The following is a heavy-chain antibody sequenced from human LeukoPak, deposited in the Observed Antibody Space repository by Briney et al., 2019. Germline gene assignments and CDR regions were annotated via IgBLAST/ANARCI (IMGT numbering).Heavy chain of an antibody. D-gene: IGHD7-27*01. V-gene: IGHV3-30*02. J-gene: IGHJ3*02. Sequence: GGSLRLXCAASGFTFSSYGMHWVRQAPGKGLEWVAFIRYDGSNKYYADSVKGRFTISRDNSKNTLYLQMNSLRAEDTAVYYCAKDLTGTDDAFDIWGQGTMVTVSS. CDR2: IRYDGSNK. CDR3: AKDLTGTDDAFDI. CDR1: GFTFSSYG.